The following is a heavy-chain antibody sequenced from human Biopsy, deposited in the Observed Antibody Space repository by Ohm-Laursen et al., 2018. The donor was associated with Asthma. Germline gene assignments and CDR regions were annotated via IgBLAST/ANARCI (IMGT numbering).Heavy chain of an antibody. J-gene: IGHJ3*01. D-gene: IGHD3-9*01. CDR2: VNTGNGDT. Sequence: ASVKASCNASGYNFISFAIHWVRQAPGQRLEWMGWVNTGNGDTKYSQKFQGRVTITRDTSANTAYMELRSLRSEDTATYYCARTYYDFLTGQVKDVFGVWGQGTMVTVSS. V-gene: IGHV1-3*04. CDR3: ARTYYDFLTGQVKDVFGV. CDR1: GYNFISFA.